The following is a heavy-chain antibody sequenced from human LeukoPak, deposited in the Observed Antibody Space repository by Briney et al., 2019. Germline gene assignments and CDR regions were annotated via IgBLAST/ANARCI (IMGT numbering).Heavy chain of an antibody. J-gene: IGHJ6*04. D-gene: IGHD3-10*01. Sequence: PGGSLRLSCAASGFTFSSYWMSWVRQAPGKGLEWVANIKQDGSEKYYVDSVKGRFTISRDNAKNSLYLQTNSLRAEDTAVYYCARDSVRGVFYRRSISKLDVWGKGTTVTVSS. V-gene: IGHV3-7*03. CDR1: GFTFSSYW. CDR2: IKQDGSEK. CDR3: ARDSVRGVFYRRSISKLDV.